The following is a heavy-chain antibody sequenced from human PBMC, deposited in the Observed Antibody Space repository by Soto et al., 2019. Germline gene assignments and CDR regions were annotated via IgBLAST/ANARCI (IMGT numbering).Heavy chain of an antibody. Sequence: QVQLVQSGAEVKKPGASVQLSCKASGYTFTNYYLHWVRQAPGQRLEWMGIINPSGRSTINGQKFQGRIPLTRDTSTTTVYMELSNLRSDDTAVYYCSRERHSGWSHVLGYWGQGALVTVSS. CDR3: SRERHSGWSHVLGY. D-gene: IGHD6-19*01. CDR1: GYTFTNYY. J-gene: IGHJ4*02. CDR2: INPSGRST. V-gene: IGHV1-46*01.